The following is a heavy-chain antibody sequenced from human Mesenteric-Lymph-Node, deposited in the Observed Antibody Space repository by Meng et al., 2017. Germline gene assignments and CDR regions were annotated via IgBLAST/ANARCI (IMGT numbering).Heavy chain of an antibody. V-gene: IGHV4-31*03. J-gene: IGHJ4*02. CDR3: ARGWLQPGI. Sequence: QVHLPESGPGLVKPSHTLSLICNVSGVSISGSNYYWTWIRQFPGKGLEWIGYIYSSGNTYYNPSLKTRITISLDTSKNQFSLKLNSVTAADTAVYYCARGWLQPGIWGQGTLVTVSS. CDR1: GVSISGSNYY. CDR2: IYSSGNT. D-gene: IGHD5-24*01.